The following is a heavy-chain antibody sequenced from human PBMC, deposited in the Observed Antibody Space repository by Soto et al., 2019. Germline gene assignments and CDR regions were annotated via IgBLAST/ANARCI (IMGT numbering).Heavy chain of an antibody. CDR2: IYYSGST. D-gene: IGHD6-6*01. CDR3: ARESIAARSWFDP. V-gene: IGHV4-30-4*01. Sequence: SETLSLTCTVSGGSISSGDYYWSWIRQPPGKGLEWIGYIYYSGSTYYNPSLKSRDTISVDTSKNQFSLKLSSVTDADTAVYYCARESIAARSWFDPWGQGTLVTVSS. J-gene: IGHJ5*02. CDR1: GGSISSGDYY.